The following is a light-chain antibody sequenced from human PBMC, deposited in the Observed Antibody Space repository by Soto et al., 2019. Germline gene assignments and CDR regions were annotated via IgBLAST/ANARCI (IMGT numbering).Light chain of an antibody. CDR2: DAT. Sequence: DIMMTQSPATLSESPGERVTLSCRASQSVSSNLAWYQQKPGQPPRLLIYDATSRATGIPSRFSGSGSGTDFTLSITSLQSEDFAVYFCQQYHDWPPLTFGGGTKVEIK. J-gene: IGKJ4*01. V-gene: IGKV3D-15*01. CDR3: QQYHDWPPLT. CDR1: QSVSSN.